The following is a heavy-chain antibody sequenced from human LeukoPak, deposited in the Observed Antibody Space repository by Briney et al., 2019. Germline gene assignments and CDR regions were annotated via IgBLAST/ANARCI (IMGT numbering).Heavy chain of an antibody. J-gene: IGHJ4*02. Sequence: GGSLRLSCAASGFTFSSYAMSWVRQAPGKGLEWVAVISYDGSNKYYADSVKGRFTISRDNSKNTLYLQMNSLRAEDTAVYYCANRYEYWGQGTLVTVSS. CDR3: ANRYEY. D-gene: IGHD3-3*01. CDR2: ISYDGSNK. CDR1: GFTFSSYA. V-gene: IGHV3-30*18.